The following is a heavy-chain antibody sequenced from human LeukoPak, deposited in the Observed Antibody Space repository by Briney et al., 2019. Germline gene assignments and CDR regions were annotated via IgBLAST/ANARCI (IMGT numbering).Heavy chain of an antibody. J-gene: IGHJ3*02. Sequence: GGSLRLSCAASGFTFSSYSMNWVRQAPGKGLEWVSAISGGGSTYYADSVKGRFIISRDNSKNTVYLQLNSLRAEDTAVYYCARGGDTIGSIRSPFDIWGQGTMVTVSS. D-gene: IGHD3-22*01. CDR3: ARGGDTIGSIRSPFDI. CDR1: GFTFSSYS. V-gene: IGHV3-53*01. CDR2: ISGGGST.